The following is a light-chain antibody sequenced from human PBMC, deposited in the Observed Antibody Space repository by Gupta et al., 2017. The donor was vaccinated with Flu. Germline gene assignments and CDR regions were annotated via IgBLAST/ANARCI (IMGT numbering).Light chain of an antibody. V-gene: IGLV1-51*02. Sequence: YGSGSSSNIGNNYVFWYQQLPGTAPKLLIYENNNRPSVIPDRFSGSKSGTSATLGITGLQTGDEADYYCGTWDSSLSAVIFGGGTKLTVL. CDR2: ENN. CDR1: SSNIGNNY. CDR3: GTWDSSLSAVI. J-gene: IGLJ2*01.